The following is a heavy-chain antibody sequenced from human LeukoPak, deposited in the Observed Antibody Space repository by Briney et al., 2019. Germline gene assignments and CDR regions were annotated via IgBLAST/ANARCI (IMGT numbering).Heavy chain of an antibody. CDR3: ARSLGDIVVVVGHAFDI. V-gene: IGHV4-39*01. CDR1: GGSISRYY. Sequence: SETLSLTCTVSGGSISRYYWSWIRQPPGKGLEWIGSIYYSGSTYYNPSLKSRVTISVDTSKNQFSLKLSSVTAADTAVYYCARSLGDIVVVVGHAFDIWGQGTMVTISS. CDR2: IYYSGST. J-gene: IGHJ3*02. D-gene: IGHD2-15*01.